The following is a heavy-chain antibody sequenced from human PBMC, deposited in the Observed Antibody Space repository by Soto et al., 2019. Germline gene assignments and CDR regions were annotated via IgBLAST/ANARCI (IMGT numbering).Heavy chain of an antibody. CDR3: ARVAGHKNARFDT. V-gene: IGHV1-2*02. J-gene: IGHJ4*02. Sequence: ASVKVSCKASGYSFTKYHMHWVRQAPGQGLEWMGWINPGSGVTNQAQKFQGRATMTRDTSITTTYMELNSLTSDDTAVYYCARVAGHKNARFDTWGQGALVTVSS. CDR2: INPGSGVT. D-gene: IGHD1-1*01. CDR1: GYSFTKYH.